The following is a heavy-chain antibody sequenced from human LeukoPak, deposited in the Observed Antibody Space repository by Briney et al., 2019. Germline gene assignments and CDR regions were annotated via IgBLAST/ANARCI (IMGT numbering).Heavy chain of an antibody. V-gene: IGHV3-21*01. CDR2: ISSSSSYI. CDR3: ARPSCSSTSCYEGNAFDI. D-gene: IGHD2-2*01. J-gene: IGHJ3*02. Sequence: GGSLGLSCAASGFTFSSYSMNWVRQAPGKGLEWVSSISSSSSYIYYADSVKGRFTISRDNAKNSLYLQMNSLRAEDTAVYYCARPSCSSTSCYEGNAFDIWGQGTMVTVSS. CDR1: GFTFSSYS.